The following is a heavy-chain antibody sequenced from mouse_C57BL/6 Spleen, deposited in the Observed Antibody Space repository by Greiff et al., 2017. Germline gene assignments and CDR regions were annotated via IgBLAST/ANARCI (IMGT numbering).Heavy chain of an antibody. CDR3: ASHYYSNYEFAY. J-gene: IGHJ3*01. D-gene: IGHD2-5*01. CDR2: IWRGGST. V-gene: IGHV2-5*01. Sequence: VQLVESGPGLVQPSQSLSITCTVSGFSLTSYGVHWVRQSPGKGLAWLGVIWRGGSTAYNAAFMSRLSITTDNSKSQVFFKMNRLQADDAAIYYCASHYYSNYEFAYWGQGTLVTVSA. CDR1: GFSLTSYG.